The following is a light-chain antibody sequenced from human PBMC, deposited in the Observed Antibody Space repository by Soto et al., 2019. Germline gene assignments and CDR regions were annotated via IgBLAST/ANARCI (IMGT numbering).Light chain of an antibody. CDR3: LHHNSYLALT. J-gene: IGKJ4*01. CDR2: AAS. CDR1: QGIRDD. V-gene: IGKV1-17*01. Sequence: DIQMTQSPSSLAASVRDRVTITCRASQGIRDDLGWYQQKPGKAPKRLIYAASTLQSGVPSRFSGSRSGTEFTLTISSLQPEDFASYYCLHHNSYLALTFGGGTKVETK.